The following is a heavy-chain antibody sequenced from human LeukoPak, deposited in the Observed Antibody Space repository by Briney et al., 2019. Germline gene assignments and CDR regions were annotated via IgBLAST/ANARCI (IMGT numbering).Heavy chain of an antibody. CDR3: ARDPGIYGSGSYRAHYYYYGMDV. D-gene: IGHD3-10*01. CDR1: GFTFSSYE. V-gene: IGHV3-48*03. Sequence: GGSLRLSCAASGFTFSSYEMNWVRQAPGKGLEWVSYISSSSSTIYYADSVRGRFTISRDNAKNSLYLQMNSLRAEDTAVCYCARDPGIYGSGSYRAHYYYYGMDVWGKGTTVTVSS. J-gene: IGHJ6*04. CDR2: ISSSSSTI.